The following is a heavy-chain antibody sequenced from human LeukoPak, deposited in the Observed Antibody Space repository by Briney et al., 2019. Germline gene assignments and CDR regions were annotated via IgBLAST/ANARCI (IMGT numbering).Heavy chain of an antibody. V-gene: IGHV3-23*01. J-gene: IGHJ4*02. CDR1: GFIFSSYG. Sequence: GVSLRLSCAASGFIFSSYGMSWVRQAPGKGLEWVSAVSGSGDSTNYADSVKGRFTISRDNSKNTLSLQMNSLRAEDTAEYYCARSASGYYLFDYWGQGTLVTVPS. CDR2: VSGSGDST. D-gene: IGHD2/OR15-2a*01. CDR3: ARSASGYYLFDY.